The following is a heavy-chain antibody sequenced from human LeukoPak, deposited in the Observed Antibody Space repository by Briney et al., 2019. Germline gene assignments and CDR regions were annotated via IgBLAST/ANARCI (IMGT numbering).Heavy chain of an antibody. CDR3: ARSAVTPGRSIRS. Sequence: SETLSLTCAVSGYSISSGYYWGWIRQPPGKGLEWIGSIYHSGSTYYNPSLKSRVTISVDTSKNQFSLKLSSVTAADTAVYYCARSAVTPGRSIRSRGQGTLVTVSS. J-gene: IGHJ4*02. CDR2: IYHSGST. V-gene: IGHV4-38-2*01. D-gene: IGHD4-23*01. CDR1: GYSISSGYY.